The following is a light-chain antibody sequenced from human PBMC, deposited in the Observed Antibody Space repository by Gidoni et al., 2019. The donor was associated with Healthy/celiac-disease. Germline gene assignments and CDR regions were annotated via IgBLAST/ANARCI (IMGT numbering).Light chain of an antibody. Sequence: IQMTQSPSSLSASVGDRVTITCQASQDISNYLNWYQQKPGKAPKLLIYDASNLETGVPSRFSGSGSGTDFTFTISSLQPEDIATYYCQQYDNLPVTFXGXTKVEIK. CDR3: QQYDNLPVT. CDR2: DAS. CDR1: QDISNY. V-gene: IGKV1-33*01. J-gene: IGKJ4*01.